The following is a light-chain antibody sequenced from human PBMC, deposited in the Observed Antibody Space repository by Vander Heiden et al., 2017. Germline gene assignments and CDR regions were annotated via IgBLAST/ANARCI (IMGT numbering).Light chain of an antibody. V-gene: IGKV3-15*01. CDR1: QSVSSH. CDR3: QQYKNWLPT. Sequence: DIEMTQSPATLSVSPGDRATLSCRASQSVSSHLTWYQQKPGQAPRLLIYGASTRATGIPAGFRGRGSGKEFTLTTSSLQSEDLAVYYGQQYKNWLPTFGHGTRLEMK. J-gene: IGKJ5*01. CDR2: GAS.